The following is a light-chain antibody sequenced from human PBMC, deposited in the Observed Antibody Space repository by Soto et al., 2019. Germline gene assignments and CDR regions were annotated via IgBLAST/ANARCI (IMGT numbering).Light chain of an antibody. V-gene: IGKV1-39*01. J-gene: IGKJ5*01. CDR3: QQSYTTVSLT. Sequence: DIQMTQSPSSLSASVGDRVTITCRASQSISRNLNWYQHKPGKAPKLLIYAASSLQNGVPSRFSGSGAATDFTRIISSLQPEEFATYYCQQSYTTVSLTFGQGKRLEIK. CDR1: QSISRN. CDR2: AAS.